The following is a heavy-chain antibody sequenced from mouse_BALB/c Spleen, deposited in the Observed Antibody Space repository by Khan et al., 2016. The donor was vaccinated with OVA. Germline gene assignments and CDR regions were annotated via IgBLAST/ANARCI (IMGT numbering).Heavy chain of an antibody. J-gene: IGHJ2*01. V-gene: IGHV5-9-3*01. CDR1: GFTFSNYA. Sequence: EVELVESGGGLVKPGGSLKFSCAASGFTFSNYAMSWVRQTPEKMLEWVATISSGGSYTYYPDSVKGRFTISRDQAKNTLYLQMSSLRSEDTAMCYCARTPGYYGSNYFDYWGQGTTLTVSS. D-gene: IGHD1-1*01. CDR3: ARTPGYYGSNYFDY. CDR2: ISSGGSYT.